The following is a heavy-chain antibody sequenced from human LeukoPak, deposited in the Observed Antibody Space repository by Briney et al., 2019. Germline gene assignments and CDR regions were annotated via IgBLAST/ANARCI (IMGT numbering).Heavy chain of an antibody. CDR3: ARELAISAAANDY. CDR2: ITGGGGSE. J-gene: IGHJ4*02. Sequence: GGSLRLSCAASGFTLRTYAMTWVRQAPGRGLEWVSAITGGGGSEFYADSAKGRFTVSRDISTNTLYLQMSSLRVDDTAIYYCARELAISAAANDYWGQGTLVTVSS. D-gene: IGHD6-13*01. V-gene: IGHV3-23*01. CDR1: GFTLRTYA.